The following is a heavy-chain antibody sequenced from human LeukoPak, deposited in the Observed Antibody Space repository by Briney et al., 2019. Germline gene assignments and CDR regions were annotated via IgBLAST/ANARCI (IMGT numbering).Heavy chain of an antibody. CDR3: VKDRPCETCMPMDA. J-gene: IGHJ6*02. Sequence: PGGSLRLSCAASGFTFTDYSMSWVRQAPGKGLEWVSGFGRSGENRYYATSVRGRFSIYRDNSKDAVYLQMNSLRAEDTAIYYCVKDRPCETCMPMDAWGQGTTVTVSS. D-gene: IGHD2-2*01. CDR2: FGRSGENR. V-gene: IGHV3-23*01. CDR1: GFTFTDYS.